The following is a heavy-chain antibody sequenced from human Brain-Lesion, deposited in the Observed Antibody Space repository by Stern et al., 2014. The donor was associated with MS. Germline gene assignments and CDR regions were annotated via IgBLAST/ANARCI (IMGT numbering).Heavy chain of an antibody. Sequence: VQLVESGAEVKKPGASVKVSCKTSGYIFSGYYIHWVRQAPGQGLEWMAWINPNTGGTKYAQKFQGRVTMSRDTSIRTAYVQMSSLTSDDTAVYYCARDQRGITIFGVVTDYYYLGMGVWGQGTTVPGSS. CDR3: ARDQRGITIFGVVTDYYYLGMGV. CDR1: GYIFSGYY. CDR2: INPNTGGT. V-gene: IGHV1-2*02. D-gene: IGHD3-3*01. J-gene: IGHJ6*02.